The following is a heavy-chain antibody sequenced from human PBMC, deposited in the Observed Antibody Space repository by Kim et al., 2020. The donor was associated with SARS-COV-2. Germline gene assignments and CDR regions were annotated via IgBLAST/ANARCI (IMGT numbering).Heavy chain of an antibody. V-gene: IGHV1-18*01. D-gene: IGHD3-22*01. J-gene: IGHJ3*02. CDR3: ASERYYYDSSGYARSAFDI. CDR2: ISAYNGNT. CDR1: GYTFTSYG. Sequence: ASVKVSCKASGYTFTSYGISWVRQAPGQGLEWMGWISAYNGNTNYAQKLQGRVTMTTDTSTSTAYMELRSLRSDDTAVYYCASERYYYDSSGYARSAFDIWGQGTMVTVSS.